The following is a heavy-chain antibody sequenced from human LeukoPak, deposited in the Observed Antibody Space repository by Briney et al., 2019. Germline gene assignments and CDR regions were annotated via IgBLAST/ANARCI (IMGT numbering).Heavy chain of an antibody. D-gene: IGHD6-13*01. CDR1: GFTFSTYA. CDR2: IWRDGSNK. CDR3: ARGGPYSSSWYSPDPPSFWFDP. J-gene: IGHJ5*02. V-gene: IGHV3-33*01. Sequence: GGSLRLSCVASGFTFSTYAMHWVRQAPGEGLEWVAMIWRDGSNKFYTDSVKGRFTISRDNAKNSLYLQMNSLRAEDTAVYYCARGGPYSSSWYSPDPPSFWFDPWGQGTLVTVSS.